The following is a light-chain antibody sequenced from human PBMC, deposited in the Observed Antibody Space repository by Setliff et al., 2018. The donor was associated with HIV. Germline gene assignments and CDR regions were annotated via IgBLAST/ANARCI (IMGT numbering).Light chain of an antibody. CDR3: AAWDNSLNGQV. V-gene: IGLV1-44*01. CDR1: SSNIGSNT. J-gene: IGLJ1*01. CDR2: NNN. Sequence: QSVLTQPPSASGTPGQRVTISCSGSSSNIGSNTVNWYQQLPGTAPKLLIYNNNQRPSGAPDRFSDSKSGTSASLAISGLQSEDEADYYCAAWDNSLNGQVFGTGTKVTVL.